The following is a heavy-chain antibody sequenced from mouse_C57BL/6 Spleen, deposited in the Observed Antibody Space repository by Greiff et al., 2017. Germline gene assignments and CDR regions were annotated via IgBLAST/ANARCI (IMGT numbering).Heavy chain of an antibody. CDR1: GYSITSGYY. Sequence: VQLKESGPGLVKPSQSLSLTCSVTGYSITSGYYWNWIRQFPGNKLEWMGYISYDGSNNYNPSLKNRISITRDTSKNQFFLKLNSVTTEDTATYYCARDRNYYGGGYFDYWGQGTTLTVSS. J-gene: IGHJ2*01. V-gene: IGHV3-6*01. CDR2: ISYDGSN. D-gene: IGHD1-1*01. CDR3: ARDRNYYGGGYFDY.